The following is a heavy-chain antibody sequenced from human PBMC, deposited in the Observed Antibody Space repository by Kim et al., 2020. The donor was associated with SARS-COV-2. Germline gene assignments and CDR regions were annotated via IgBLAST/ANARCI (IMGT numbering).Heavy chain of an antibody. CDR3: ARDLEYCSGGSCYSGDY. V-gene: IGHV1-69*13. CDR1: GGTFSSYA. J-gene: IGHJ4*02. Sequence: SVKVSCKASGGTFSSYAISWVRQAPGQGLEWMGGIIPIFGTANYAQKFQGRVTITADESTSTAYMELSSLRSEDTAVYYCARDLEYCSGGSCYSGDYWGQGTLVTVSS. CDR2: IIPIFGTA. D-gene: IGHD2-15*01.